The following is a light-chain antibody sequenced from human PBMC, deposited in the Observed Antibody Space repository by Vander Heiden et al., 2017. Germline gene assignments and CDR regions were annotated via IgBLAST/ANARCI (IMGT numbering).Light chain of an antibody. CDR2: EDT. CDR3: YSVDSSGHHGV. Sequence: SYELPQPPPVSVSPGQTARITCSGDALPKKYAYWYQQKSGQAPVLVIYEDTKRPSGIPDRFSGSTSGTMATLTVSGAQVEDEADYYCYSVDSSGHHGVFGTGTKVIVL. CDR1: ALPKKY. J-gene: IGLJ1*01. V-gene: IGLV3-10*01.